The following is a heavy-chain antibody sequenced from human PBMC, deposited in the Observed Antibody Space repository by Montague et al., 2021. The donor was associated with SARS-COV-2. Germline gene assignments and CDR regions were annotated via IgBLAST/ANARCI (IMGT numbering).Heavy chain of an antibody. Sequence: SETLSLTCAVSDGSISSSNWWSWVRQPPGKGLEWIGEIYHSGSTNYNPSLKSRVTISVDKSKNQFSLKLSSVTAADTAVYYCARGGVGLWFGRALDYWGQGTLVTVSS. V-gene: IGHV4-4*02. J-gene: IGHJ4*02. D-gene: IGHD3-10*01. CDR3: ARGGVGLWFGRALDY. CDR2: IYHSGST. CDR1: DGSISSSNW.